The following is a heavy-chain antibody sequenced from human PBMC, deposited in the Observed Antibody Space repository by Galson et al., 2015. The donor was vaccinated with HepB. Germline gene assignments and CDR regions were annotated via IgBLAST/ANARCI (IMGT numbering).Heavy chain of an antibody. Sequence: SLRLSCAASGFSVSAHYMSWVRQPPGKGLEWVSVFYVGGATYYAPSVEGRFTISRDNSRNTVYLQMNSLRVEDTALYYCARESGWNYWGLWGQGTLVTVSS. CDR3: ARESGWNYWGL. CDR2: FYVGGAT. CDR1: GFSVSAHY. J-gene: IGHJ4*02. V-gene: IGHV3-53*01. D-gene: IGHD1-7*01.